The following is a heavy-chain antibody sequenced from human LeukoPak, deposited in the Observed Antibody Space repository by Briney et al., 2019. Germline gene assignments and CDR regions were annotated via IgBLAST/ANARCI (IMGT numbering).Heavy chain of an antibody. D-gene: IGHD6-13*01. CDR2: MNPNSGNT. J-gene: IGHJ6*03. Sequence: GASVKASCKASGYTFTSYDINWVRQATGQGLEWMGWMNPNSGNTGYAQKFQGRVTITRNTSISTAYMELSSLRSEDTAVYYCARAGIAHDYYYMDVWGKGTTVTVSS. CDR1: GYTFTSYD. V-gene: IGHV1-8*03. CDR3: ARAGIAHDYYYMDV.